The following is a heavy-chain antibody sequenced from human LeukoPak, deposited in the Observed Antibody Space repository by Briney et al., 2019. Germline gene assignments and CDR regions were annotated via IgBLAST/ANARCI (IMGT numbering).Heavy chain of an antibody. D-gene: IGHD3-22*01. V-gene: IGHV3-74*01. CDR1: GFTFSSYW. CDR2: INSDGSST. Sequence: GRSLRLSCAASGFTFSSYWMHWFRQAPGKGLVWVSRINSDGSSTSYADSVKGRFTISRNNAKNTLYLQMNSLRAEDTAVYYCARSLTYYYDSSGYFCLGYWGQGTLVTVSS. CDR3: ARSLTYYYDSSGYFCLGY. J-gene: IGHJ4*02.